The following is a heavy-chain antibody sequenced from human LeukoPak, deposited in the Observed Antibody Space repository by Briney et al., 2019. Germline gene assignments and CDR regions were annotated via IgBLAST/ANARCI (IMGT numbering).Heavy chain of an antibody. V-gene: IGHV4-59*01. J-gene: IGHJ4*02. D-gene: IGHD3-16*02. CDR3: ARAHSYVWESYPTDDYFDY. Sequence: SETLSLTCTVSGGSISSYYWSWIRQPPGKGLEWIGYIYYSGSTNYNPSLKSRATISVDTSKNQFSLKLSSVTAADTAVYYCARAHSYVWESYPTDDYFDYWGQGTLVTVSS. CDR2: IYYSGST. CDR1: GGSISSYY.